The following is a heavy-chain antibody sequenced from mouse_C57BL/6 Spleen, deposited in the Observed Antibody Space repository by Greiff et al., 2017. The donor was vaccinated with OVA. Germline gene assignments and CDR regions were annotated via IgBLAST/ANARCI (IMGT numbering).Heavy chain of an antibody. CDR1: GYTFTDYE. J-gene: IGHJ1*03. CDR2: IDPETGGT. D-gene: IGHD2-1*01. Sequence: QVQLQQSGAELVRPGASVTLSCKASGYTFTDYEMHWVKQTPVHGLEWIGAIDPETGGTAYNQKFKGRAILTADKSSSTAYMELHSLTSEDSAVYYCTRDYGNHWYFDVWGTGTTVTVSS. CDR3: TRDYGNHWYFDV. V-gene: IGHV1-15*01.